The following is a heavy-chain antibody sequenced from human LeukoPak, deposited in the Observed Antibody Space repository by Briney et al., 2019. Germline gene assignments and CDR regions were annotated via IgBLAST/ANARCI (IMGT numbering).Heavy chain of an antibody. CDR2: IYTSGST. J-gene: IGHJ6*03. Sequence: SETLSLTCSVSDVSISSYYWSWIRQPAGKGLEWIGRIYTSGSTNYNPSLKSRVTISADKSKKQFSLKLSSVTAADTAVYYCAREGSGSYLGYYYYMDVWGKGTTVTVSS. D-gene: IGHD3-10*01. CDR1: DVSISSYY. V-gene: IGHV4-4*07. CDR3: AREGSGSYLGYYYYMDV.